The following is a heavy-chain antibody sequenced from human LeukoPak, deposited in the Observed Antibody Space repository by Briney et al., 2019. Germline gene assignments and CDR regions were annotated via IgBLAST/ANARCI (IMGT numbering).Heavy chain of an antibody. Sequence: SETLSLTCTVSGGSISSYYRSWIRQPAGKGLEWIGRIYISGSTNYKPSLRSRITMSVDTSKNQFSLKLSSVTAADTAVYYCARELGDAFDIWGQGTMVTVSS. D-gene: IGHD7-27*01. CDR3: ARELGDAFDI. J-gene: IGHJ3*02. CDR2: IYISGST. V-gene: IGHV4-4*07. CDR1: GGSISSYY.